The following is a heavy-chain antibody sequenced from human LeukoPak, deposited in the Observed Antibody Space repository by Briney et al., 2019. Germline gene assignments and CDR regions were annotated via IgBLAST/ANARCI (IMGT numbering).Heavy chain of an antibody. V-gene: IGHV1-18*01. CDR1: GYTFTTYG. J-gene: IGHJ4*02. Sequence: VASVKVSFKASGYTFTTYGITWVRQAPGQGLEWMGWISAYNGNTNYAQKFQGRVTFTTDTSTSTAYMELRSLRSDDTAMYYCASRSGTYPYYFDYWGQGTLVTVSS. CDR3: ASRSGTYPYYFDY. CDR2: ISAYNGNT. D-gene: IGHD1-26*01.